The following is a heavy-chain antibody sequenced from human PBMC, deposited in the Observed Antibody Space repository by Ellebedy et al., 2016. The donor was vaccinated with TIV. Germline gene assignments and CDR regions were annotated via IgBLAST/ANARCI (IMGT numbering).Heavy chain of an antibody. Sequence: SVKVSXXASGGTFSSYAISWVRQAPGQGLEWMGGIIPIFGTANYAQKFQGRVTITADESTSTAYMELSSLRSEDTAVYYCARDGTFATIGFDYWGQGTLVTVSS. J-gene: IGHJ4*02. CDR1: GGTFSSYA. CDR2: IIPIFGTA. CDR3: ARDGTFATIGFDY. V-gene: IGHV1-69*13. D-gene: IGHD5-12*01.